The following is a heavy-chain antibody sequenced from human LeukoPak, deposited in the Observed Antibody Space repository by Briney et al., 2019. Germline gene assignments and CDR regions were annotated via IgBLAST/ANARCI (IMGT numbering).Heavy chain of an antibody. CDR1: GFTFSSYW. D-gene: IGHD3-22*01. CDR3: ARDLTSRPYYYDSSGYTGGDY. V-gene: IGHV3-7*01. J-gene: IGHJ4*02. CDR2: IKQDGSEK. Sequence: GGSLRLSCAASGFTFSSYWMSWVRQAPGKGLEWVANIKQDGSEKYYVDSVKGRFTISRDNAKNSLYLQMDSLRAEDTAVYYCARDLTSRPYYYDSSGYTGGDYWGQGTLVTVSS.